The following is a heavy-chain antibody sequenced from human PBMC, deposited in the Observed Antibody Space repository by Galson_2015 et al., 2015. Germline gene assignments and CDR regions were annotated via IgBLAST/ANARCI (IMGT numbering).Heavy chain of an antibody. J-gene: IGHJ3*01. Sequence: LSIGGEAYGVTFGTYWRSWGRQGPGRGLVWVANIKEDGSKRYHAESVKVRFMISRDNAKNSLFLQMNSLRGDDTAIYYCARDDPGFGAYRFWGQGAMVTVSA. V-gene: IGHV3-7*01. CDR3: ARDDPGFGAYRF. D-gene: IGHD3-10*01. CDR2: IKEDGSKR. CDR1: GVTFGTYW.